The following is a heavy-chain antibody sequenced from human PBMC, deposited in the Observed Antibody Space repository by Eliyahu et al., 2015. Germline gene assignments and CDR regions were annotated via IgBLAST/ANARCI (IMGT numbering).Heavy chain of an antibody. Sequence: EVQLVESGGGLVQPGRSLRLSCAASGFTFDDYAMHWVRQAPGKGLEWVSGISWNSGSIGYADSVKGRFTISRDNAKNSLYLQMNSLRAEDTALYYCAKQYYDILTGSRAFDI. CDR2: ISWNSGSI. V-gene: IGHV3-9*01. CDR1: GFTFDDYA. CDR3: AKQYYDILTGSRAFDI. J-gene: IGHJ3*02. D-gene: IGHD3-9*01.